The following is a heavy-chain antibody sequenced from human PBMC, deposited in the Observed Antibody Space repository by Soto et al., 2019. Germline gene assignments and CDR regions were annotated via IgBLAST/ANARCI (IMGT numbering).Heavy chain of an antibody. CDR1: GGSISSGGYY. CDR2: IYYSGST. D-gene: IGHD2-8*01. V-gene: IGHV4-31*03. Sequence: QVQLQESGPGLVKPSQTLSLTCTVSGGSISSGGYYWSWIRQHPGKGLEWIGYIYYSGSTYYHPSLKSRVTISVDTSKHQFSLKLSSVTAADTSVYSCARVTNGVLYWYFDLWGRGTLVTVSS. CDR3: ARVTNGVLYWYFDL. J-gene: IGHJ2*01.